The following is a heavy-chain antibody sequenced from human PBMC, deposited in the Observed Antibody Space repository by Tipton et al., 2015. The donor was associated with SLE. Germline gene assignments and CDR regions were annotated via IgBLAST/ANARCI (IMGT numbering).Heavy chain of an antibody. D-gene: IGHD3-3*02. CDR2: IYPGDSDT. V-gene: IGHV5-51*03. CDR1: GFTFTSYW. Sequence: QLVQSGAEVKKPGESLKISCKGSGFTFTSYWIGWGRQLPGKGRVWMGIIYPGDSDTRYSLSFQGQVTISADKSITTAYLQWSSLKASDSSMDDCAEYKRESARAVLSSCGQATVVSVAS. CDR3: AEYKRESARAVLSS. J-gene: IGHJ3*01.